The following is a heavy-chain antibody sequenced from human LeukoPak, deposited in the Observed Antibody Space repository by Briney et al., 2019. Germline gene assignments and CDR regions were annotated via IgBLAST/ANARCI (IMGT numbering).Heavy chain of an antibody. D-gene: IGHD3-16*02. CDR1: GFTLSSYA. CDR2: IKHDGRAK. Sequence: GGSLRLSCAASGFTLSSYAMSWGRQAPGQGLEWVANIKHDGRAKYYVDSVKGRFTISRDDGQNSLSLHMNSVRAEDTAVYYCGYTNNFYHWGQGALVVVSA. CDR3: GYTNNFYH. J-gene: IGHJ4*02. V-gene: IGHV3-7*01.